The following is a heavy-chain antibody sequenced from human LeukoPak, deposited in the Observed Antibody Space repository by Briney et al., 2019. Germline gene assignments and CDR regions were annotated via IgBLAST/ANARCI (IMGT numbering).Heavy chain of an antibody. V-gene: IGHV3-48*03. CDR3: AREGIVGNFDY. D-gene: IGHD1-26*01. CDR2: ISSSGSTI. J-gene: IGHJ4*02. CDR1: GFTFSSYE. Sequence: PGGSLRLSCAASGFTFSSYEMNWVRQAPGKGLEWVSYISSSGSTIYYADSVKGRFTISRDNAKNSLYLQMNSLRAEDTAVYYCAREGIVGNFDYWGQGTLVTVSS.